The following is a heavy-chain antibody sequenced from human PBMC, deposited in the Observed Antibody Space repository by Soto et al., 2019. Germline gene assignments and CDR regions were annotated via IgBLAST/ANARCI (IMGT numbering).Heavy chain of an antibody. CDR1: VGSFSGYY. V-gene: IGHV4-34*01. Sequence: SETLSLTCAVYVGSFSGYYWSWIRQPPGKGLEWIGEINHSGSTNYNPSLKSRVTISVDTSKNQFSLKLSSVTAADTAVYYCARGPRVPAAIDYYYYGMDVWGQGTTVTVSS. D-gene: IGHD2-2*01. J-gene: IGHJ6*02. CDR3: ARGPRVPAAIDYYYYGMDV. CDR2: INHSGST.